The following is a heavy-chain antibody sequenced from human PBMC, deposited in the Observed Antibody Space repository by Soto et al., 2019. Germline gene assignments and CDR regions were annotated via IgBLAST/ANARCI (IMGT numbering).Heavy chain of an antibody. V-gene: IGHV4-4*02. CDR1: GGSISSSNW. CDR3: ARDLPGVDSSGYYSGDY. J-gene: IGHJ4*02. Sequence: QVQLQESGPGLVKPSGTLSLTCAVSGGSISSSNWWSWVRQPPGKGLEWIGEISHSGSTNYNPSLKSRVTISVDKPKNQFSLKLSSVTAADTAVYYCARDLPGVDSSGYYSGDYWGQGTLVTVSS. CDR2: ISHSGST. D-gene: IGHD3-22*01.